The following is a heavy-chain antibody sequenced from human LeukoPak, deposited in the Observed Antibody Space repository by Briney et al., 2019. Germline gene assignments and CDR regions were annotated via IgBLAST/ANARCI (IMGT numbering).Heavy chain of an antibody. J-gene: IGHJ4*02. D-gene: IGHD3-9*01. Sequence: GGSLSLSCAASGFTFSSYGMHWVRQAPGKGLEWVAVIWYDGSNKYYADSVKGRFTISRDNSKNTLYLQMNSLRAEDTAVYYCARDRGYDILTGYYTPLDYWGQGPLVTVSS. CDR1: GFTFSSYG. V-gene: IGHV3-33*01. CDR3: ARDRGYDILTGYYTPLDY. CDR2: IWYDGSNK.